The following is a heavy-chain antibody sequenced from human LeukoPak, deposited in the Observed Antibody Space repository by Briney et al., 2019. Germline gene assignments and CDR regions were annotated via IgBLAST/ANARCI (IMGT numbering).Heavy chain of an antibody. J-gene: IGHJ4*02. CDR1: GYTFTGYY. D-gene: IGHD5-24*01. Sequence: ASVKVSCKASGYTFTGYYMHWVRQAPGQGLEWMGRINPNSGGTNYAQKFQGRVTMTRDTSISTAYMELSRLRSDDTAVYYCARVSPIEMATRDWGQGTLVTVSS. CDR3: ARVSPIEMATRD. V-gene: IGHV1-2*06. CDR2: INPNSGGT.